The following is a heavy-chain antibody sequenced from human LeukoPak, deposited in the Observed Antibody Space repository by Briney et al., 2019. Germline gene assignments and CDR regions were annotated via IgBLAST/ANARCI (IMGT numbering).Heavy chain of an antibody. D-gene: IGHD5-24*01. CDR1: GGSISSYY. J-gene: IGHJ6*03. Sequence: SETLSLTCTVSGGSISSYYWSWIRQPPGKGLEWIGYIYYSGSTNYNPSLKSRVTISVDTSKNQFSLKLSSVTAADTAVYYCAREGRDGYNYYYYYYMDVWGKRTTVTISS. V-gene: IGHV4-59*01. CDR3: AREGRDGYNYYYYYYMDV. CDR2: IYYSGST.